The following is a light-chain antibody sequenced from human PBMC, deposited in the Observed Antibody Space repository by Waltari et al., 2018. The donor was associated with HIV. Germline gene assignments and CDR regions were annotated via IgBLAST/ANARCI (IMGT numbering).Light chain of an antibody. CDR2: DVY. J-gene: IGLJ1*01. V-gene: IGLV2-14*03. CDR3: ASFTSGRLNV. Sequence: QSALTHPASVSASPGQSFTNSVTGPTIDVCAYEYFLWYQQHPGKVPKLLIYDVYNRPSRISNRFSGSKSGNTASLTISGLQAEDEAAYYCASFTSGRLNVFGTGTKVTVL. CDR1: TIDVCAYEY.